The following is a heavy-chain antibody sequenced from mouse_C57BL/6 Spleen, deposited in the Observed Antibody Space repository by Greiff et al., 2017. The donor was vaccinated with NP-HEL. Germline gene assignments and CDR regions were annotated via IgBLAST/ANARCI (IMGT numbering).Heavy chain of an antibody. CDR3: TRRPIYDGYYDWYFDV. V-gene: IGHV6-6*01. CDR1: GFTFSDAW. CDR2: IRNKANNHAT. J-gene: IGHJ1*03. D-gene: IGHD2-3*01. Sequence: DVKLVESGGGLVQPGGSMKLSCAASGFTFSDAWMDWVRQSPEKGLEWVAEIRNKANNHATYYAESVKGRFTISRDDSKSSVYLQMNSLRAEDTGIYYCTRRPIYDGYYDWYFDVWGTGTTVTVSS.